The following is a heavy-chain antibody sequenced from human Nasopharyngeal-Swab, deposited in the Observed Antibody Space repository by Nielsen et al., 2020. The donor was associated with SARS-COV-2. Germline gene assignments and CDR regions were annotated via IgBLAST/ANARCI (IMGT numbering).Heavy chain of an antibody. CDR2: IYYSEST. Sequence: WIRQPPGKGLEWIGSIYYSESTYYNPSLKSRVTISVDTSKNQFSLKLSSVTAADTAVYYCARPGYDSSGYTSYFDYWGQGTLVTVSS. J-gene: IGHJ4*02. CDR3: ARPGYDSSGYTSYFDY. V-gene: IGHV4-39*01. D-gene: IGHD3-22*01.